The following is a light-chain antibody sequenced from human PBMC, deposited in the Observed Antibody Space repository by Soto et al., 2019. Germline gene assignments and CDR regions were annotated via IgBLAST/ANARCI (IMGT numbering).Light chain of an antibody. CDR2: DAS. Sequence: DIQMTQSPSSLSASVGDRFTITCQASRDITNYLNWYQQKPGKAPKLLISDASILETGVPSRFSGSGSGTDFTFTISSLQPEDIATYYCQQYDNIRVTFGQGTRLEIK. V-gene: IGKV1-33*01. CDR1: RDITNY. CDR3: QQYDNIRVT. J-gene: IGKJ5*01.